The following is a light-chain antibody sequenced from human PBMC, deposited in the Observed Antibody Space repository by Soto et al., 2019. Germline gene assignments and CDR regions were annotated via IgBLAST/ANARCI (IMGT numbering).Light chain of an antibody. J-gene: IGKJ1*01. V-gene: IGKV3D-15*01. CDR1: QSVSSN. CDR2: DAS. Sequence: ERVMTQSPATLSVSPGEKVTLSCRASQSVSSNLAWYQQKPGQAPRLLIYDASSRATGIPDRFSGGGSGTDFTLTISSLQAEDSAVYYCHQYNNWPLGTFGPGTKVDIK. CDR3: HQYNNWPLGT.